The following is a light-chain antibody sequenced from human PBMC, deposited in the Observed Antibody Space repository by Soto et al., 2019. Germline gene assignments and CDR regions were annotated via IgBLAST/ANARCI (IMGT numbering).Light chain of an antibody. CDR2: DAS. CDR3: QQFNSYPRT. CDR1: QGISSA. V-gene: IGKV1-13*02. J-gene: IGKJ1*01. Sequence: AIQLTQSPSSLSASVGDRVTITCRASQGISSALAWYQQKPGKAPKLLIYDASSLESGVPSRFSGSGSGTDFTLTSSSLQAEDFATYYCQQFNSYPRTFGQGTKVEIK.